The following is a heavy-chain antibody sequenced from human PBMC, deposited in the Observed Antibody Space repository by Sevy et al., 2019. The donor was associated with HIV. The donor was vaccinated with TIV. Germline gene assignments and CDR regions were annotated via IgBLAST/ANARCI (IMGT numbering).Heavy chain of an antibody. V-gene: IGHV3-13*01. CDR2: IGTLADT. Sequence: GESLKISCAASGFTFSGSDMHWVRQVKGKGLEWISSIGTLADTFYDDSVKGRFTISRDNAQSYLYLHMSSLKVGDTALYFCVRGLQTHCDRAACPLDYRGQGTLVTVSS. CDR1: GFTFSGSD. J-gene: IGHJ4*02. D-gene: IGHD2-21*01. CDR3: VRGLQTHCDRAACPLDY.